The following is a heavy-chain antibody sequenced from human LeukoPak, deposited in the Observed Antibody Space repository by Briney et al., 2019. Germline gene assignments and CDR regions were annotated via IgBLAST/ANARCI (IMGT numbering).Heavy chain of an antibody. CDR2: INHSGST. Sequence: SETLSLTCAVYGGSFSGYYWSWIRQPPGKGLEWIGEINHSGSTNYNPSLKSRVTISVDTSKNQFSLKLSSVTAADTAVYYCARAVWSGYYNGIYSVDYWGQGTLVTVSS. CDR1: GGSFSGYY. D-gene: IGHD3-3*01. CDR3: ARAVWSGYYNGIYSVDY. J-gene: IGHJ4*02. V-gene: IGHV4-34*01.